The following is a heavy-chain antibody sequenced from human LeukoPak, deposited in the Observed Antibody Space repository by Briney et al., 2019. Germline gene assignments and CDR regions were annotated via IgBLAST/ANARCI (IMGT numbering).Heavy chain of an antibody. CDR3: ARNHYGSVDY. CDR2: VNGDGSAT. CDR1: GLTFSNYW. D-gene: IGHD3-10*01. Sequence: GGSVSLSCTASGLTFSNYWMLWVRQARGKGLVWVSRVNGDGSATNYADSVKGRFTISRDNAKNTLYLQMNSLRPEDTAVYYCARNHYGSVDYWGQGTLVTVSS. J-gene: IGHJ4*02. V-gene: IGHV3-74*01.